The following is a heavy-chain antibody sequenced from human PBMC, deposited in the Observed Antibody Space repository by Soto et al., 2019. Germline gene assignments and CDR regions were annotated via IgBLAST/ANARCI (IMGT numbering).Heavy chain of an antibody. Sequence: SETLSLTCTVSGGSISSYYWSWIRQPPGKGLEWIGYIYYSGSTNYNPSLKSRVTISVDTSKNQFSLKLSSVTAADTAVYYCARRVSDFWSGYSPYYFDYWGQRTPVTVSS. D-gene: IGHD3-3*01. CDR1: GGSISSYY. V-gene: IGHV4-59*08. CDR2: IYYSGST. J-gene: IGHJ4*02. CDR3: ARRVSDFWSGYSPYYFDY.